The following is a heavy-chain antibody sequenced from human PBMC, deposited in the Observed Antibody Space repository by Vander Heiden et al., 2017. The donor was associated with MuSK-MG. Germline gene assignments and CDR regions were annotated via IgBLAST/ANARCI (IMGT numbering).Heavy chain of an antibody. J-gene: IGHJ4*02. CDR2: IKQDGSEK. D-gene: IGHD3-16*01. V-gene: IGHV3-7*03. Sequence: EVQLVESGGGLVQPGGSLRLSCAAFGFTFSSYWMSWVRQAPGKGLEWVANIKQDGSEKYYVNSVKGRFTISRDNAKNSLYLQMNSLRAEDTAVYYCAGGYYFDYWGQGTLVTVSS. CDR3: AGGYYFDY. CDR1: GFTFSSYW.